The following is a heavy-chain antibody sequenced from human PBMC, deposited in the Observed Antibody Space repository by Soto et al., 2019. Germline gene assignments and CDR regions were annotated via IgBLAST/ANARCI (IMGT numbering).Heavy chain of an antibody. J-gene: IGHJ4*02. Sequence: EVQLLESGGGLVQPGGSLRLSCAASGFTFSSYAMSWVRQAPGKGLEWVSAISGSGGSTYYADSVKGRFTISRDNSKNTLYLQMNSLRAEDTAVYYCAKGGYYDSSGYYYAFDYRGQGTLVTVSS. D-gene: IGHD3-22*01. CDR3: AKGGYYDSSGYYYAFDY. V-gene: IGHV3-23*01. CDR2: ISGSGGST. CDR1: GFTFSSYA.